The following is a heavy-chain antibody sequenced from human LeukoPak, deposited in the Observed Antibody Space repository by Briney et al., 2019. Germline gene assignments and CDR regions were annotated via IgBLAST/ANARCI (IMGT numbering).Heavy chain of an antibody. V-gene: IGHV1-24*01. J-gene: IGHJ4*02. CDR2: FDPEDGET. D-gene: IGHD6-13*01. Sequence: ASVTVSYKVSGYTLTELSMHWVRPAPGKGGEWMGGFDPEDGETIYAQKFQGRVTMTEATSTATAYMELSSLRSEDTAVYYCATRFGSSWAFDYWGQGTLVTVSS. CDR3: ATRFGSSWAFDY. CDR1: GYTLTELS.